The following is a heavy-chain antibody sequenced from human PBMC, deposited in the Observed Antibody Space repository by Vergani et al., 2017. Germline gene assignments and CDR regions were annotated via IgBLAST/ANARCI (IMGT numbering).Heavy chain of an antibody. Sequence: QVQLQESGPGLVKPSETLSLTCTVSGGSISSYYWSWIRQPPGKGLEWIGYIYYSGSTNYHPSLKSRVTISVDPSKNQFSLKLSSVTAADTAVYYCARQRGPRGHWFDPWGQGTLVTVSS. CDR2: IYYSGST. J-gene: IGHJ5*02. CDR3: ARQRGPRGHWFDP. CDR1: GGSISSYY. D-gene: IGHD3-10*01. V-gene: IGHV4-59*01.